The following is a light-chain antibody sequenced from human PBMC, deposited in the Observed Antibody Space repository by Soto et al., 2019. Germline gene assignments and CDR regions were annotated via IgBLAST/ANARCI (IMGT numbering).Light chain of an antibody. CDR2: GNT. Sequence: QSVLTRPPSVSGAPGQRVTISCTGNSFNIGADYDVHWYQQLPGTAPKLLIYGNTNRPSGVPDRFSGSKSGTSASLAITGLQAEDEADHYCQSYDSSLSGCVFGTGTKVTVL. CDR1: SFNIGADYD. CDR3: QSYDSSLSGCV. J-gene: IGLJ1*01. V-gene: IGLV1-40*01.